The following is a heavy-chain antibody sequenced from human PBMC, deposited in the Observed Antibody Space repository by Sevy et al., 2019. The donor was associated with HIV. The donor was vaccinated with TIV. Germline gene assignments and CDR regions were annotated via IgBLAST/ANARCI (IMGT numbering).Heavy chain of an antibody. CDR1: GFTFSSYS. CDR2: ISSSRSYI. D-gene: IGHD3-10*01. Sequence: GSLRLSCAASGFTFSSYSMNWVRQAPGKGLEWVSSISSSRSYIYYADSVKGRFTISRDNAKNPLYLQMNSLRAEDTAVYYCARDPEGRFRKIYYFDYWGQGTLVTVSS. CDR3: ARDPEGRFRKIYYFDY. J-gene: IGHJ4*02. V-gene: IGHV3-21*01.